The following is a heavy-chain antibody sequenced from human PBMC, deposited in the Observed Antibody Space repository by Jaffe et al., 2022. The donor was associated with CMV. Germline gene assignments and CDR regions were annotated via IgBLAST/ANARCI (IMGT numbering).Heavy chain of an antibody. D-gene: IGHD3-9*01. CDR2: ISSNGGST. CDR1: GFTFSSYA. CDR3: VKDGDRDYDILTGYSDGFDY. Sequence: EVQLVESGGGLVQPGGSLRLSCSASGFTFSSYAMHWVRQAPGKGLEYVSAISSNGGSTYYADSVKGRFTISRDNSKNTLYLQMSSLRAEDTAVYYCVKDGDRDYDILTGYSDGFDYWGQGTLVTVSS. J-gene: IGHJ4*02. V-gene: IGHV3-64D*06.